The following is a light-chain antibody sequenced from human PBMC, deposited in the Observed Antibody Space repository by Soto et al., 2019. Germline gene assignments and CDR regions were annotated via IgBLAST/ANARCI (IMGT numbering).Light chain of an antibody. CDR3: QQYNKWPLWT. CDR1: QNVDSNY. Sequence: EVVLTQSPGTLSLSPGEGATLSCRASQNVDSNYLAWYQQKPGQAPRIILFGASGRATGIPDRFSGSGSGTDFTLTISRLEPEDFAVYYCQQYNKWPLWTFGQGTKVDIK. CDR2: GAS. V-gene: IGKV3-20*01. J-gene: IGKJ1*01.